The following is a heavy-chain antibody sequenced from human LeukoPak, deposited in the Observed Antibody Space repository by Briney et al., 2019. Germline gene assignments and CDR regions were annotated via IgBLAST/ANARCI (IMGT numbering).Heavy chain of an antibody. CDR2: IYTSGST. J-gene: IGHJ4*02. CDR1: GGSISSYY. V-gene: IGHV4-4*07. Sequence: SGTLSLTCTVSGGSISSYYWSWIRQPAGKGLEWIGRIYTSGSTNYNPSLKSRVTMSVDTSKNQFSRKLSSVTAADTAVYYCAKGLYYFDSSGYFPFDYWGQGTLVTVSS. CDR3: AKGLYYFDSSGYFPFDY. D-gene: IGHD3-22*01.